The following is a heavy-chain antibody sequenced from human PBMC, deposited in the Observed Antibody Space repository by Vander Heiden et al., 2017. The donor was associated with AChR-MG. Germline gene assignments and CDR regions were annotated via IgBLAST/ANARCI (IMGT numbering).Heavy chain of an antibody. D-gene: IGHD6-19*01. CDR2: IKGDGTEK. J-gene: IGHJ2*01. CDR1: GISFRDFW. CDR3: ARSLGQWPMGGYFDV. V-gene: IGHV3-7*01. Sequence: EVQLVESGGGLVQPGGSLRLSCAATGISFRDFWMSWVRQAPGKGLEWVADIKGDGTEKYYVDSVKGRFTISRDNAQKSLSLQMNSLRAEDTAVYYCARSLGQWPMGGYFDVWGRGTLVSVSS.